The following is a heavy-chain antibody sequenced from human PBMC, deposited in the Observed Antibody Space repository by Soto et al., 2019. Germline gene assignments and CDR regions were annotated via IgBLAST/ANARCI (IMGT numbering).Heavy chain of an antibody. V-gene: IGHV3-30*18. Sequence: GGSLRLSCAASGFTFSSYGMHRVRQAPGKGLEWVAVISYDGSNKYYADSVKGRFTISRDNSKNTLYLQMNSLRAEDTAVYYCAKGGPLGYSSSWRNLDYWGQGTLVTVSS. CDR3: AKGGPLGYSSSWRNLDY. CDR1: GFTFSSYG. D-gene: IGHD6-13*01. CDR2: ISYDGSNK. J-gene: IGHJ4*02.